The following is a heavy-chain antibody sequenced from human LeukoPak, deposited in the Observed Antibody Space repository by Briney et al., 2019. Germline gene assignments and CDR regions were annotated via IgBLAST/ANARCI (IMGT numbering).Heavy chain of an antibody. D-gene: IGHD2-15*01. Sequence: PGVSLRLSCAASGFTFSSYAMSWVRQAPGKGLEWVSAISGSGGSTYYADSVKGRFTISRDNSKNTLYLQMNSLRAEDTAVYYCAKASTGYCSGGSCYSFDYWGQGTLVTVSS. J-gene: IGHJ4*02. V-gene: IGHV3-23*01. CDR2: ISGSGGST. CDR1: GFTFSSYA. CDR3: AKASTGYCSGGSCYSFDY.